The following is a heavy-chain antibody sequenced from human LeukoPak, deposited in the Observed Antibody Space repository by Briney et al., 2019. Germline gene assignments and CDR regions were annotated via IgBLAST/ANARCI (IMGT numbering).Heavy chain of an antibody. CDR2: IIPIFGTA. Sequence: ASVKVSCKASGGTFSSYAISWVRQAPGQGLEWMGGIIPIFGTANYAQKFQGRVTITTDESTSTAYMELSSLRSEDTAVYYCARDGSWALGRHNWFDPWGQGTLVTVSS. CDR1: GGTFSSYA. V-gene: IGHV1-69*05. CDR3: ARDGSWALGRHNWFDP. D-gene: IGHD3-10*01. J-gene: IGHJ5*02.